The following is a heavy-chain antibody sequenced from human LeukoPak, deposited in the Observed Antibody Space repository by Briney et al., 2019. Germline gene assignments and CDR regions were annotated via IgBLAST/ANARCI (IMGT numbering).Heavy chain of an antibody. CDR1: GFTFNNNA. D-gene: IGHD2-2*01. V-gene: IGHV3-23*01. CDR3: ARCTASCYANAFDV. CDR2: INGGGDAT. J-gene: IGHJ3*01. Sequence: PGGSLRLSCATSGFTFNNNAMSWVRQAPGKGLEWVSAINGGGDATEYADSVKGRFTISRDNSKNTLYLQMNSLRPDDTAVYYCARCTASCYANAFDVWGQGTLLHVSS.